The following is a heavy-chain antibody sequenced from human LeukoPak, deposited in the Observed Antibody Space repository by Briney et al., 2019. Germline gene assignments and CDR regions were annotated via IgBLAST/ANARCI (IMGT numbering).Heavy chain of an antibody. D-gene: IGHD3-22*01. CDR1: GFTFNTYS. CDR2: ISGSRSTK. Sequence: TGGSLRLSCAASGFTFNTYSMNWVRQAPGKGLEWVSYISGSRSTKYYADSVKGRFSISRDNAKNSLYLQMNSLRAEDTAIYYCARGGYYYKDWYFDLWGRGTLVTVSS. J-gene: IGHJ2*01. V-gene: IGHV3-48*04. CDR3: ARGGYYYKDWYFDL.